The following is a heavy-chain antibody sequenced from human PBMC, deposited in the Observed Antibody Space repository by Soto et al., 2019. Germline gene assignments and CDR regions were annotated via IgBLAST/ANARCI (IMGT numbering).Heavy chain of an antibody. Sequence: NPSETLSLTCTVSGGSISSSSYYWGWIRQPPGKGLEWIGSIYYSGSTYYNPSLKSRVTISVDTSKNQFSLKLSSVTAADTAVYYCARAQSVWFGELSDNFDYWGQGTLVTVSS. CDR3: ARAQSVWFGELSDNFDY. J-gene: IGHJ4*02. CDR1: GGSISSSSYY. D-gene: IGHD3-10*01. CDR2: IYYSGST. V-gene: IGHV4-39*01.